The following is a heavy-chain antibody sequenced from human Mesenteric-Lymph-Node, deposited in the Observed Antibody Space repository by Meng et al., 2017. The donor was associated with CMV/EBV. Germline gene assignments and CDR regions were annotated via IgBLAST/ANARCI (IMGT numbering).Heavy chain of an antibody. CDR1: GFTVSSNY. J-gene: IGHJ4*02. Sequence: GESLKISCAASGFTVSSNYMSWVRQAPGKGLEWVSGINWNGGSTGYADSVKGRFTISRDNAKNSLHLQMNSLRAEDTALHYCAREGSYYFDYWGQGTLVTVSS. V-gene: IGHV3-20*04. CDR2: INWNGGST. CDR3: AREGSYYFDY.